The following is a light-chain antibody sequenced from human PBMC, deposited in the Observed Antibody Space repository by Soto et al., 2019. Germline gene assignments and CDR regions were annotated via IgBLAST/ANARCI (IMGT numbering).Light chain of an antibody. CDR3: QHYSNWPPT. Sequence: EVVLTQSPATLSVSVGERVTLSCRASESVHRNLAWYQQKPGQGPSLLIYYASTRATGVPDRFTGSGSGTEFTLTIRSLQSEDFAIYHCQHYSNWPPTFGPGTKVEIK. CDR1: ESVHRN. CDR2: YAS. J-gene: IGKJ3*01. V-gene: IGKV3-15*01.